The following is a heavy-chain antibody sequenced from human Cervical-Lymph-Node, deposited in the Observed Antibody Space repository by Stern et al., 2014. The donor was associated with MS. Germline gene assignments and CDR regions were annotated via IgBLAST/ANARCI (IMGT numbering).Heavy chain of an antibody. CDR2: INPKSGYI. CDR1: GYTFIDYY. J-gene: IGHJ3*02. D-gene: IGHD5-18*01. Sequence: VQLVESGAEVKQPGASVKVSCKASGYTFIDYYIHWVRQAPGQGPEWMGRINPKSGYITYAQKFQGAVTMTRDTSINTAYLEVHRLGSDDTAVYYCARDRRGHDYGYGFDIWGQGTVVTVSS. V-gene: IGHV1-2*06. CDR3: ARDRRGHDYGYGFDI.